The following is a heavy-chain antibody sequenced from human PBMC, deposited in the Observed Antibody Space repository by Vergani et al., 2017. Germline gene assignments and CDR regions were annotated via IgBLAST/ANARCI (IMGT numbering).Heavy chain of an antibody. D-gene: IGHD3-9*01. CDR2: ISSSSRTI. J-gene: IGHJ4*02. Sequence: EVQLVESGGGLVQPGGSLRLSCAASGFTFSTYSMNWVRQAPGKGLEWVSYISSSSRTIYYADSVKGRFTISRDNAKNSLYLLMNSLRAEDTAVYYCARSQETYYDILTGYYDYWGQGTLVTVSS. CDR1: GFTFSTYS. V-gene: IGHV3-48*01. CDR3: ARSQETYYDILTGYYDY.